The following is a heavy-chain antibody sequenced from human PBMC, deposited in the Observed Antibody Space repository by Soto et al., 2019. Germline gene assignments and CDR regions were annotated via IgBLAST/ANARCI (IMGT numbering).Heavy chain of an antibody. CDR3: ATSVNSAMAFDY. CDR2: INPNGGST. J-gene: IGHJ4*02. D-gene: IGHD5-18*01. V-gene: IGHV1-46*01. Sequence: QVQLVQSGAEVKKPGASVKVSCKASGYTFTHYYIHWVRQAPGQGLEWMGIINPNGGSTTYAQKFRAGFTMTRDKSTSTVYMELSSLRSDASAVYYCATSVNSAMAFDYWGQGTLVTVSS. CDR1: GYTFTHYY.